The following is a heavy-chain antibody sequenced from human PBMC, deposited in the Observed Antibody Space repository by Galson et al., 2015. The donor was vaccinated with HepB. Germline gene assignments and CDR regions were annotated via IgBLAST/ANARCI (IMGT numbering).Heavy chain of an antibody. J-gene: IGHJ3*02. CDR3: TLDSAFDI. Sequence: SLRLSCAASGFTFGDYAMSWVRQAPGKGLEWVGFIRSEAYGGTTEYAASVKGRFTISRDDSKSIAYLQMNSLKTEDTAVYYCTLDSAFDIWGQGTMVTVSS. CDR2: IRSEAYGGTT. CDR1: GFTFGDYA. V-gene: IGHV3-49*04.